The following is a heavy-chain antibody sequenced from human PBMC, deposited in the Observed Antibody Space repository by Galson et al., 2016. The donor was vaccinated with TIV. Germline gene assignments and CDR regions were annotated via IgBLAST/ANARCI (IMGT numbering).Heavy chain of an antibody. V-gene: IGHV1-69*02. Sequence: SVKVSCKASGGTFHRYTISWVRQAPGQGLEWMGRIVPILGMTNYAEKFQGRVTITADRSTSTAYMELSSLRSEDTAVYYSQVVITSGDSYGLDVWGQGTTVTVSS. D-gene: IGHD3-22*01. CDR3: QVVITSGDSYGLDV. CDR2: IVPILGMT. J-gene: IGHJ6*02. CDR1: GGTFHRYT.